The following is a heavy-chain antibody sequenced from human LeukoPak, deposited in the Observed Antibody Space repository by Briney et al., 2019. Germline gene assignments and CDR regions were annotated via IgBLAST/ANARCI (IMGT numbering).Heavy chain of an antibody. D-gene: IGHD3-22*01. CDR3: ARQKRITMIVVVIGAFDI. V-gene: IGHV4-39*01. CDR1: GGSISSSSYY. Sequence: SETLSLTCTVSGGSISSSSYYWGWIRQPPGKGLEWIGSIYYSGSTYYNPSLKSRVTISVDTSKNQFSLKLSSVTAADTAVYYCARQKRITMIVVVIGAFDIWGQGTMVTVSS. CDR2: IYYSGST. J-gene: IGHJ3*02.